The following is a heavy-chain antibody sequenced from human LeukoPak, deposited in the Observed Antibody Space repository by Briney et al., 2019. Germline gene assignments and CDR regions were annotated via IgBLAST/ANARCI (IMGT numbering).Heavy chain of an antibody. CDR2: MWYDGSNN. D-gene: IGHD2-15*01. V-gene: IGHV3-33*01. CDR3: ARVDRHSTRTFDY. Sequence: PRRSLRLSSAASGVTFSSYGMHWGRRAPGQGLEWGAVMWYDGSNNYYADSVKGRFTISRDNSKRTLYLQMHSLSGEDTAVYYCARVDRHSTRTFDYWGQGTLVSVS. J-gene: IGHJ4*02. CDR1: GVTFSSYG.